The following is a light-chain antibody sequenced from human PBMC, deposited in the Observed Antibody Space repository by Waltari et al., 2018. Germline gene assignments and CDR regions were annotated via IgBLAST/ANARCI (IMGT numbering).Light chain of an antibody. CDR1: QLISSY. CDR3: QQQRT. Sequence: DIQLTQSPPFLSASVGDTVTITCRASQLISSYLAWYQHNPGRAPKLLLHAASTLQPGVPSRFSGSVSGTDFTRTINNLQPEDFATYYCQQQRTFGQGTKVEI. J-gene: IGKJ1*01. CDR2: AAS. V-gene: IGKV1-9*01.